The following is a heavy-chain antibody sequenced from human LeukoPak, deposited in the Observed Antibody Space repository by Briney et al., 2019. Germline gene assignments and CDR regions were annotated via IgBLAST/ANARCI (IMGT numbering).Heavy chain of an antibody. V-gene: IGHV3-23*01. D-gene: IGHD4-23*01. CDR1: GFTFSSYA. CDR3: AKEKTTVITPGIDY. Sequence: GGSLRLSCAASGFTFSSYAMSWVRQAPGKGLEWVSAISDSGVTTYYADSVKGRFTISRDNSKNTLYLQMNSLRAEDTAVYYCAKEKTTVITPGIDYWGQGTLVTVSS. CDR2: ISDSGVTT. J-gene: IGHJ4*02.